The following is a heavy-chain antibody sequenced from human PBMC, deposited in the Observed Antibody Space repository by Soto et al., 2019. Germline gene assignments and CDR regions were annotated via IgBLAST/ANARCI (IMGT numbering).Heavy chain of an antibody. D-gene: IGHD5-18*01. J-gene: IGHJ6*02. CDR2: IYNSGSS. V-gene: IGHV4-59*01. CDR3: ARTGGRYSSGYYFLVMDV. Sequence: SETLSLTCTVSGGSISSYDCSWIRQAPWEGLEWIGYIYNSGSSNYNPSLKSRVNITLDTPKNQFSLKLSSVTAADTAVYYCARTGGRYSSGYYFLVMDVLGPGATVTFSS. CDR1: GGSISSYD.